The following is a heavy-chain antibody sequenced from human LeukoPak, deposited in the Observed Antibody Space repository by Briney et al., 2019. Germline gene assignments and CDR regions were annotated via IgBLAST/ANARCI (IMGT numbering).Heavy chain of an antibody. Sequence: GGSLRLSCAASGFTFSSYGMHWVRQAPGKGLEWVAFIRYDGSNKYYADSVKGRFTISRDNSKNTLYLQMNSLRAEDTAVYYCARGSRFDPWGQGTLVTVSS. J-gene: IGHJ5*02. CDR1: GFTFSSYG. CDR2: IRYDGSNK. CDR3: ARGSRFDP. V-gene: IGHV3-30*02.